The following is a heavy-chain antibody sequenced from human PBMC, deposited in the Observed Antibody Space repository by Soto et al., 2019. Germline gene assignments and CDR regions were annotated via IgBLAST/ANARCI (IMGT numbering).Heavy chain of an antibody. CDR1: GYTFTGYY. V-gene: IGHV1-2*02. J-gene: IGHJ4*02. CDR2: INPNSGGT. CDR3: ARDLSSGSYGHFDY. Sequence: ASLKVSCKASGYTFTGYYMHWVRQPPGQGLEWMGWINPNSGGTNYAQKFQGRVTMTRDTSISTAYMELSRLRSDDTAVSYCARDLSSGSYGHFDYWGQGTLVTVSS. D-gene: IGHD1-26*01.